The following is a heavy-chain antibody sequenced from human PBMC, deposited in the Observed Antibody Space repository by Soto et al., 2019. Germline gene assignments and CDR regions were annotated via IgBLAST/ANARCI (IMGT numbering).Heavy chain of an antibody. D-gene: IGHD6-19*01. J-gene: IGHJ6*02. Sequence: QVQLVESGGGVVQPGRSLRLSCVGSGFPFWHYGMHWVRQAPGKGLEWVAVIWSAGKKESYADFVKGRFAISRDNFKDTLYLQMNSLRAEDTAVYYCARDRDGGWFHMDVWGQGTTVTVSS. CDR1: GFPFWHYG. V-gene: IGHV3-33*01. CDR2: IWSAGKKE. CDR3: ARDRDGGWFHMDV.